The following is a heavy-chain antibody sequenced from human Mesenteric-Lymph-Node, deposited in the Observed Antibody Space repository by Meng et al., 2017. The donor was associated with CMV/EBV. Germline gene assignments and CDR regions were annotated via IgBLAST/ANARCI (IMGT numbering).Heavy chain of an antibody. CDR2: VSAYNDNT. CDR3: ARTIPRRYCSSTSCYTRFDP. CDR1: GYTFSSYG. D-gene: IGHD2-2*02. J-gene: IGHJ5*02. Sequence: ASVKVSCKASGYTFSSYGISWVRQAPGQGLEWMAWVSAYNDNTNYAQKFQGRVTVTTDTSTSTAYMELWSLRSDDTAVYYCARTIPRRYCSSTSCYTRFDPWGQGTLVTVSS. V-gene: IGHV1-18*01.